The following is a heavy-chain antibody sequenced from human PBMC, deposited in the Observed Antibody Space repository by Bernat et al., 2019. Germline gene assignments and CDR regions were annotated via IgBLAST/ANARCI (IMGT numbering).Heavy chain of an antibody. CDR3: ARDVSYGDSYDY. Sequence: QVQLVASGGGVVQPGRSLRLSCAASGFTFSGYVLHWFRQPPGKGLEWVAFISYDGSNKYYADSVKGRFTISRDNSKNTLYLQMNSLRAEDTAVYYCARDVSYGDSYDYWGQGTLVTVSS. CDR1: GFTFSGYV. J-gene: IGHJ4*02. V-gene: IGHV3-30*04. CDR2: ISYDGSNK. D-gene: IGHD4-17*01.